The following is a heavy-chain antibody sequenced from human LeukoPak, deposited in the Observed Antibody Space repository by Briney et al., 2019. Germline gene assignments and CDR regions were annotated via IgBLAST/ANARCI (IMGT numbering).Heavy chain of an antibody. V-gene: IGHV3-21*01. CDR3: AREIEAAGTRWFDP. CDR2: ISSSSSNV. J-gene: IGHJ5*02. Sequence: GGSLRLSCAASGFTFSSYSMNWVRQAPGKGLEWVSSISSSSSNVYYADSVKGRFTISRDNAKNSLSLQMNRLRSEDTAVYYCAREIEAAGTRWFDPWGQGTLVTVSS. CDR1: GFTFSSYS. D-gene: IGHD6-13*01.